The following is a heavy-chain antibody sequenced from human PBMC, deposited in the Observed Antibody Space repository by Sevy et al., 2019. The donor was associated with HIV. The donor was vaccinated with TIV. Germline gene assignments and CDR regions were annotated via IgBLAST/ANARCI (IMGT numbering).Heavy chain of an antibody. D-gene: IGHD2-2*02. CDR3: ARDSEQYPPVPYCYMDV. CDR1: GFTFSSYG. CDR2: IWYDGSNK. V-gene: IGHV3-33*01. J-gene: IGHJ6*03. Sequence: GGSLRLSCAASGFTFSSYGMHWVRQAPGKGLEWVAVIWYDGSNKYYADSVKGRFTISRDNSKNTLYLQMNSLRAEDTAVYYCARDSEQYPPVPYCYMDVWGKGTTVTVSS.